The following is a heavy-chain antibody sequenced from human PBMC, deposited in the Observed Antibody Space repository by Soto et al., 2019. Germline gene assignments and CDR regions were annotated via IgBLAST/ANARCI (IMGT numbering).Heavy chain of an antibody. Sequence: QVQLQESGPGLVKPSETLSLTCTVSGGSISNHYWSWIRQPPGKGLEWIGYIYYSGSTDYNPSLKSRVTTSIDTSKNQFSLKVTSVTAADTAVHYCARDRVGVSSSWFDSWGRGTLVTVSS. CDR1: GGSISNHY. CDR3: ARDRVGVSSSWFDS. J-gene: IGHJ5*01. D-gene: IGHD1-26*01. V-gene: IGHV4-59*11. CDR2: IYYSGST.